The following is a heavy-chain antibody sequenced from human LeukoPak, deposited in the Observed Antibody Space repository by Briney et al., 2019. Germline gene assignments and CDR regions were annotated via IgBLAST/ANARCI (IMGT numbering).Heavy chain of an antibody. J-gene: IGHJ6*03. D-gene: IGHD2/OR15-2a*01. CDR1: GGSISSYY. CDR2: IYYSGST. Sequence: SETLSLTCTVSGGSISSYYWSWIRQPPGQGLEWIGYIYYSGSTNYNPSLKSRVTISVDTSKNQFSLKLSSVTAADTAVYYCARLVSPQGLYYYYYYMDVWGKGTTVTVSS. CDR3: ARLVSPQGLYYYYYYMDV. V-gene: IGHV4-59*08.